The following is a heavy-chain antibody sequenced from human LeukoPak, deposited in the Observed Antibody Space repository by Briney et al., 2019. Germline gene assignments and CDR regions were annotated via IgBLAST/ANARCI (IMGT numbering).Heavy chain of an antibody. CDR2: IYPRDSQI. CDR1: GYNFTTYW. CDR3: ARHTKRPQAGWFDP. D-gene: IGHD6-25*01. V-gene: IGHV5-51*01. Sequence: GESLKISCKASGYNFTTYWISWVRQMPGKGLEYMGIIYPRDSQIRYSPSFQGQVTISADKSISTAYLQWTSLKASDTAIYYCARHTKRPQAGWFDPWGQGTLVTVSS. J-gene: IGHJ5*02.